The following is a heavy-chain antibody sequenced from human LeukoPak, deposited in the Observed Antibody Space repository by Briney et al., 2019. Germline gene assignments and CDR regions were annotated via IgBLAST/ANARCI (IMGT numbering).Heavy chain of an antibody. Sequence: GGSLRLSCAASGFTFTGSWMHWVRQVPGKGLLWVARMNGDGSTINYADSVKGRFTISRDDANNMLYLQMNSLKVEDMAVYYCARAGYYRFDYWGQGALVTVSS. D-gene: IGHD4-17*01. J-gene: IGHJ4*02. CDR1: GFTFTGSW. CDR3: ARAGYYRFDY. CDR2: MNGDGSTI. V-gene: IGHV3-74*01.